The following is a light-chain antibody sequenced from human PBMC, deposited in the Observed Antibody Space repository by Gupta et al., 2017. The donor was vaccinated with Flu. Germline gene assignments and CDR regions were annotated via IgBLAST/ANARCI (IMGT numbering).Light chain of an antibody. V-gene: IGLV2-14*01. CDR3: SSYTSGSTFYV. CDR1: SSDVGRSDY. CDR2: DVT. J-gene: IGLJ1*01. Sequence: QSALTNPASVSGSPGQPITISCTGTSSDVGRSDYVSWYQQHPDKAPKLIIYDVTNRPSGFSSRFSGSKSGNTASLTISGLQAEDETDYYCSSYTSGSTFYVFGTGTKVTVL.